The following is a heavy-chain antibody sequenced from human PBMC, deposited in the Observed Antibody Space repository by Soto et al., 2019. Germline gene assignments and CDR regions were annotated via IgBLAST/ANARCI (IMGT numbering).Heavy chain of an antibody. CDR3: ARDSRYYYGSGSYKEGYYYYMDV. Sequence: SETLSLTCTVSGGSISSGGYYWSWIRQHPGKGLEWIGYIYYSGSTYYNPSLKSRVTISVDTSKNQFSLKLSSVTAADTAVYYCARDSRYYYGSGSYKEGYYYYMDVWGKGTTVTVSS. D-gene: IGHD3-10*01. V-gene: IGHV4-31*03. J-gene: IGHJ6*03. CDR2: IYYSGST. CDR1: GGSISSGGYY.